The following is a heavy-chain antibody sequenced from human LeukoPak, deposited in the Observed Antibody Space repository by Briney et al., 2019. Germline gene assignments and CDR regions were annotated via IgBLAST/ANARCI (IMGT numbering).Heavy chain of an antibody. Sequence: GGSLRLSCAASGFTFSSYSMNWVRQAPGKGLEWVSYISSSSSTIYYADSVKGRFTISRDNAKNSLYLQMNSLRAEDTAVYYCARVFRHIVVVTAPSAFDIWGQGTMVTVSS. J-gene: IGHJ3*02. CDR1: GFTFSSYS. CDR2: ISSSSSTI. V-gene: IGHV3-48*01. CDR3: ARVFRHIVVVTAPSAFDI. D-gene: IGHD2-21*02.